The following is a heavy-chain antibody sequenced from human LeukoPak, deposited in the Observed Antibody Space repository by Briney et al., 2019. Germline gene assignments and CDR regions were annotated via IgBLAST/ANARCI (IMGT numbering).Heavy chain of an antibody. Sequence: GGSLRLSCAASGFTFSDYNMRWIRQAPGKGLEWVSSISRSGSTKYYADSVKGRFTISRDNAKNSLFLQMNSLRAEDTAVYYCAKDHYYDSSGSAFDYWGQGTLVTVSS. CDR3: AKDHYYDSSGSAFDY. CDR2: ISRSGSTK. CDR1: GFTFSDYN. V-gene: IGHV3-11*04. J-gene: IGHJ4*02. D-gene: IGHD3-22*01.